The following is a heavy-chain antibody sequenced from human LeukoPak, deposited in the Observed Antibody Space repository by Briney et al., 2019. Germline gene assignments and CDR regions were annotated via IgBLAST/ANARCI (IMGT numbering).Heavy chain of an antibody. V-gene: IGHV4-31*03. J-gene: IGHJ6*02. CDR2: IYYSGST. CDR1: GGSISSGGYY. D-gene: IGHD5-24*01. CDR3: ARDRSDDYNEGLPYYYYGMDV. Sequence: SETLSLTCTVSGGSISSGGYYWSWIRQHLGKGLEWIGYIYYSGSTYYNPSLKSRVTTSVDTSKNQFSLKLSSVTAADTAVYYCARDRSDDYNEGLPYYYYGMDVWGQGTTVTVSS.